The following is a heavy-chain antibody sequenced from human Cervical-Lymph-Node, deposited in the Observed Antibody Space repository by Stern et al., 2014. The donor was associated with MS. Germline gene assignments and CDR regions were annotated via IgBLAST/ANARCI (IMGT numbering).Heavy chain of an antibody. CDR1: GFTFDDYA. J-gene: IGHJ4*02. CDR3: AKDKYPAASGAFDY. CDR2: ISWNSGSI. Sequence: EVQLVESGGGLVQPGRSLRLSCAASGFTFDDYAMHWVRQAPGKGLEWVSGISWNSGSIGYADSVKGRFTISRDNAKNSLYLQMNSLRAEDTALYYCAKDKYPAASGAFDYWGQGTLVTVSS. V-gene: IGHV3-9*01. D-gene: IGHD2-2*01.